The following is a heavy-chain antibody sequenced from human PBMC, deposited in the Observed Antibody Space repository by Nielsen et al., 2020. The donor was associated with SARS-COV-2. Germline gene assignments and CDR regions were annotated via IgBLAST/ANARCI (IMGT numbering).Heavy chain of an antibody. D-gene: IGHD6-19*01. CDR2: IYYSGTT. J-gene: IGHJ4*02. Sequence: SETLSLTCTVSGDSINNYYWSWIRQPPGKGLEWIGNIYYSGTTSYSSSLKSRVTISIDTSKNQFSLRLSSVTAADTAVYYCARESPADNSGWYYFDYWGQGTLVTVSS. V-gene: IGHV4-59*01. CDR1: GDSINNYY. CDR3: ARESPADNSGWYYFDY.